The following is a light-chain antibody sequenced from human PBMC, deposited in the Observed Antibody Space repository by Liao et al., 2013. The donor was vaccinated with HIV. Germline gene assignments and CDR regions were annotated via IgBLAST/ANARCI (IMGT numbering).Light chain of an antibody. CDR2: EDT. J-gene: IGLJ2*01. CDR1: KLGDRF. Sequence: SYELTQPPSVSVSPGQTANVTCSGDKLGDRFVFWYQQKPGQPPVLVIYEDTKRPSGIPERFSGSNPGLTATLTISRVEAGDEAAYHCQVWESINDHLVVFGGGTKLTVL. CDR3: QVWESINDHLVV. V-gene: IGLV3-1*01.